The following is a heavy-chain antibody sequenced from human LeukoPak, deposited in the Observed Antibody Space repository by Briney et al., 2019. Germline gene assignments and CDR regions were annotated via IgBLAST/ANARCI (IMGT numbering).Heavy chain of an antibody. CDR3: ARGADPNRFFDY. V-gene: IGHV4-34*01. D-gene: IGHD1/OR15-1a*01. CDR1: GGSFSGYY. CDR2: INHSGST. J-gene: IGHJ4*02. Sequence: SETLSLTCAVYGGSFSGYYWSWIRQPPGKGLEWIGEINHSGSTNYNPTLKSRVTISVDTSKNQFSLKLSSVTAADTAVYYCARGADPNRFFDYWGQGTLVTVSS.